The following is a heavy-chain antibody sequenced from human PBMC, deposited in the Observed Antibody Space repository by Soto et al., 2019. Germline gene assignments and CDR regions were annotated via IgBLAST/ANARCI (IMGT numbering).Heavy chain of an antibody. J-gene: IGHJ5*02. Sequence: ASVKVSCKASGYTFTSYGISWVRQAPGQGLEWMGWISAYNGNTNYAQKLQGRVTMTTDTSTSTAYMELRSLRSDDTAVYYCARINYYDSSGYYYSGWFDPWGQGTLVTVSS. V-gene: IGHV1-18*01. CDR1: GYTFTSYG. D-gene: IGHD3-22*01. CDR3: ARINYYDSSGYYYSGWFDP. CDR2: ISAYNGNT.